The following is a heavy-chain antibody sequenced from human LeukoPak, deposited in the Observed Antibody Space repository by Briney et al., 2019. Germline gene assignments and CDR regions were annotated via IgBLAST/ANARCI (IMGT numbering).Heavy chain of an antibody. V-gene: IGHV5-10-1*01. CDR1: GSSFTSYW. J-gene: IGHJ6*04. D-gene: IGHD3-3*01. CDR2: IGPSDSYT. CDR3: ARQGTSEDYYGMDV. Sequence: GESLQISCQGSGSSFTSYWISWVRQLPGKGLEWMGRIGPSDSYTNYSPSFQGHVTISADKSISTAYLQWSSLKASDTAMYYCARQGTSEDYYGMDVWGKGTTVTVSS.